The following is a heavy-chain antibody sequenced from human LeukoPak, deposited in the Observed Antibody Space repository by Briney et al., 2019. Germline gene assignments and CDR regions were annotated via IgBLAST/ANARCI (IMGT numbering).Heavy chain of an antibody. Sequence: SETLSLTCAVSGASVNIGGYSWSWIRQPPGKGLEWIGYIYYSGATYYNPSLKSRVTISVDTAKSQFSLKLNSVSAADTAVYYCARRNVNFDEDHWGQGTLVTVSS. J-gene: IGHJ4*02. CDR1: GASVNIGGYS. CDR3: ARRNVNFDEDH. CDR2: IYYSGAT. V-gene: IGHV4-30-4*07.